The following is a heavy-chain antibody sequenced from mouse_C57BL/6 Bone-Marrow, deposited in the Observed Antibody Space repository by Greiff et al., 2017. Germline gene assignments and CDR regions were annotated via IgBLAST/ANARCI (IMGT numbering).Heavy chain of an antibody. J-gene: IGHJ3*01. CDR1: GYAFTNYL. CDR3: AGGYGNRFAY. D-gene: IGHD1-1*01. V-gene: IGHV1-54*01. CDR2: INPGSGGT. Sequence: QVQLQQSGAELVRPGTSVKVSCKASGYAFTNYLIEWVKQRPGQGLEWIGVINPGSGGTNNNEKFKGKATLTADKSSSTAYMQLSSLTSEDSAVYFCAGGYGNRFAYWGQGTLVTVSA.